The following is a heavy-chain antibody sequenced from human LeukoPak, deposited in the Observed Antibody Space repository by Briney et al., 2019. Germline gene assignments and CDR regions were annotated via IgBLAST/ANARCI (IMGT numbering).Heavy chain of an antibody. J-gene: IGHJ4*02. D-gene: IGHD2-15*01. Sequence: GGSLRLSCVASGFTFSSYAMHWVRQTPGKGLEYVSGINSNGGSTHYANSVKGRFTISRDNTRNSLYLQMNSLRAEDTAVYYCARDSQAYCSGGSCSMFDYWGQGALVTVSS. CDR2: INSNGGST. CDR1: GFTFSSYA. V-gene: IGHV3-64*01. CDR3: ARDSQAYCSGGSCSMFDY.